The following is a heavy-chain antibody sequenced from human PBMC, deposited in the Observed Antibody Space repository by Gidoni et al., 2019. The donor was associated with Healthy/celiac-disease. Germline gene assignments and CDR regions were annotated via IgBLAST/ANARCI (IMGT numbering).Heavy chain of an antibody. Sequence: QVQLVESGGGVVQPGRSLRLSCAASGFTFSSYGMHWVRQAPGKGLEWVAVISYDGSNKYYADSVKGRFTISRDNSKNTLYLQMNSLRAEDTAVYYCAKDQGWYRSAGNEYFQHWGQGTLVTVSS. D-gene: IGHD2-15*01. V-gene: IGHV3-30*18. CDR3: AKDQGWYRSAGNEYFQH. CDR2: ISYDGSNK. J-gene: IGHJ1*01. CDR1: GFTFSSYG.